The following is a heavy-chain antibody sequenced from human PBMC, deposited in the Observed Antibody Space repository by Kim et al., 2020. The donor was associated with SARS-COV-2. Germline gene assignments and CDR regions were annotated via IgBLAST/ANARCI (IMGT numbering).Heavy chain of an antibody. Sequence: SVKGRFTISRDNSRSPLYLQMNSRRAEDTAVYYCAREGYYDRRGAGAMDVWGQGTTVTVSS. V-gene: IGHV3-30*01. CDR3: AREGYYDRRGAGAMDV. J-gene: IGHJ6*02. D-gene: IGHD3-22*01.